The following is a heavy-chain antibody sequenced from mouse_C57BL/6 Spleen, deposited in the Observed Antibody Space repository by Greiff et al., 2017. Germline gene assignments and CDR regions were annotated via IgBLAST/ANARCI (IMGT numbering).Heavy chain of an antibody. CDR3: TRDYDYAWFAY. D-gene: IGHD2-4*01. V-gene: IGHV1-15*01. J-gene: IGHJ3*01. CDR2: IDPETGGT. Sequence: VQLVESGAELVRPGASVTLSCKASGYTFTDYEMHWVKQTPVHGLEWIGAIDPETGGTAYNQKFKGKAILTADKSSSTAYMELRSLTSEDSAVYYCTRDYDYAWFAYWGQGTLVTVSA. CDR1: GYTFTDYE.